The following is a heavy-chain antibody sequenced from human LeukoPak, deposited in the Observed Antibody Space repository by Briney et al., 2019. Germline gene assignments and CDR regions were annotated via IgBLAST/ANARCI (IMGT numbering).Heavy chain of an antibody. J-gene: IGHJ6*01. V-gene: IGHV3-23*01. D-gene: IGHD1-26*01. CDR2: ISGSGDNT. Sequence: GSLRLSCAASGITFSGFAMSWVRRTPGKGLEWVSGISGSGDNTLYADSVKGRFTISRDNSKNTLYLEMNSLRAEDTAIYYCAKMKGHPLPKYYMDVWGQGTTVTVSS. CDR1: GITFSGFA. CDR3: AKMKGHPLPKYYMDV.